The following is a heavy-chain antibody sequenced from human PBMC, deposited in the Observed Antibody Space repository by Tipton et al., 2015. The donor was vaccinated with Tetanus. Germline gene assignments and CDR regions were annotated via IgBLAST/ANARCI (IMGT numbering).Heavy chain of an antibody. D-gene: IGHD3-22*01. J-gene: IGHJ6*02. V-gene: IGHV1-2*02. CDR3: ARDRGDYIYYGMDV. CDR2: IDPNSGGT. CDR1: GYTFTGYY. Sequence: QLVQSGAEVKKPGASLKVSCKASGYTFTGYYSYWVRQAPGQGLEWMGWIDPNSGGTIYAQKFQGRVTMTRDTSISTAYMELSRLRSDDTAVYYCARDRGDYIYYGMDVWGPGTTVTVTS.